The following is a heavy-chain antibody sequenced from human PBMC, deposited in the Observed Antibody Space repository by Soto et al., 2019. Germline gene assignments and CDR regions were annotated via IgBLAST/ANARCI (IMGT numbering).Heavy chain of an antibody. D-gene: IGHD2-8*01. CDR3: ARSRFVVGVTEDYYGMDV. Sequence: VQLVQSGAEVKKPGSSVKVSCKSSGGTFSNSPISWVRQAPGQGLEWVGGVIPVFRTANYAQKFQGRVTISADESTNTAYMELSSLRSGDTAVYYCARSRFVVGVTEDYYGMDVWGQGTTVTVSS. CDR2: VIPVFRTA. V-gene: IGHV1-69*12. CDR1: GGTFSNSP. J-gene: IGHJ6*02.